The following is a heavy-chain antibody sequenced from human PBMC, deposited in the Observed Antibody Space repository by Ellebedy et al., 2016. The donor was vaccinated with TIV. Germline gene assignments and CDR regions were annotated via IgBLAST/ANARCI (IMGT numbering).Heavy chain of an antibody. J-gene: IGHJ4*02. CDR2: ISYDGSNK. V-gene: IGHV3-30*18. CDR1: GFTFSSYG. Sequence: GGSLRLSXAASGFTFSSYGMHWVRQAPGKGLEWVAVISYDGSNKYYADSVKGRFTISRDNSKNTLYLQMNSLRAEDTAVYYCAKKGIADPFDYWGQGTLVTVSS. D-gene: IGHD6-13*01. CDR3: AKKGIADPFDY.